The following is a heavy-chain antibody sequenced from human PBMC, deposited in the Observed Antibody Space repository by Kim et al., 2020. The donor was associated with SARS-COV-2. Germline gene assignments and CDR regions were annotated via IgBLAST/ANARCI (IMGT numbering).Heavy chain of an antibody. V-gene: IGHV6-1*01. CDR3: ARDRITMNWFDP. D-gene: IGHD3-10*01. Sequence: DYAVSVKSRITINPETPKNQFSLQLNSVTPEDTAVYYCARDRITMNWFDPWGQGTLVTVSS. J-gene: IGHJ5*02.